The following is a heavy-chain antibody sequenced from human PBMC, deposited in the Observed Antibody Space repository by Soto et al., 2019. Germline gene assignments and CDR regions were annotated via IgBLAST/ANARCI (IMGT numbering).Heavy chain of an antibody. Sequence: GGSLRLSCAASGFTFSSYGMHWVRQAPGKGLEWVAVISYDGSNKYYADSVKGRFTISRDNSKNTLYLQMNSLRAEDTAVYYCAKEDWFDPWGQGTLVTVSS. V-gene: IGHV3-30*18. J-gene: IGHJ5*02. CDR3: AKEDWFDP. CDR1: GFTFSSYG. CDR2: ISYDGSNK.